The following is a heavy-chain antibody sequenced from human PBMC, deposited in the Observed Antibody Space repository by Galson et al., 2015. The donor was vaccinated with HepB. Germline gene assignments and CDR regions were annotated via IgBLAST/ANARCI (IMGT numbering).Heavy chain of an antibody. V-gene: IGHV3-9*01. J-gene: IGHJ6*02. CDR1: GFTFSSYG. D-gene: IGHD3-10*01. Sequence: SLRLSCAASGFTFSSYGMHWVRQAPGKGLEWVSGISWNSGSIGYADSVKGRFTISRDNAKNSLYLQMNSLRAEDTAFYYCAKGRNGLGLSGMDVWGQGTTVTVSS. CDR2: ISWNSGSI. CDR3: AKGRNGLGLSGMDV.